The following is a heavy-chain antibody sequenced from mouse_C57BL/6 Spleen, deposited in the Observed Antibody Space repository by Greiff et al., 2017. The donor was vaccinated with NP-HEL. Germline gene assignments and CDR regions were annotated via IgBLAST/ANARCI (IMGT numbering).Heavy chain of an antibody. D-gene: IGHD1-1*01. CDR2: ISSGSSTI. CDR1: GFTFSDYG. Sequence: EVMLVESGGGLVKPGGSLKLSCAASGFTFSDYGMHWVRQAPEKGLEWVAYISSGSSTIYYADTVKGRFTISRDNAKNTLFLQMTRLRSEDTAMDYCARVYGSFYYAMDYWGQGTSVTVAS. V-gene: IGHV5-17*01. CDR3: ARVYGSFYYAMDY. J-gene: IGHJ4*01.